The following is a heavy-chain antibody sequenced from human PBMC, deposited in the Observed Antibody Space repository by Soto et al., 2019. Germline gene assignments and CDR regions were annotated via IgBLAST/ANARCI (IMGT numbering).Heavy chain of an antibody. Sequence: QVQLVESGGGVVQPGRSRRLSCAASGFTFSSYAMHWVRQAQGKGLEGVAVISYDGSNKYYADSVKGRFTISRDNSKNTLYLQMNSLRAEDTAVYYCARGRLYDYVWGSHFDYWGQGTLVTVSS. CDR2: ISYDGSNK. CDR1: GFTFSSYA. J-gene: IGHJ4*02. D-gene: IGHD3-16*01. V-gene: IGHV3-30-3*01. CDR3: ARGRLYDYVWGSHFDY.